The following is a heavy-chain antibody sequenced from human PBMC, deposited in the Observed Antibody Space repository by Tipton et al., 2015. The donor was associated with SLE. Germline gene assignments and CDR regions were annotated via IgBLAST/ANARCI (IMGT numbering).Heavy chain of an antibody. CDR2: INHSGST. D-gene: IGHD1-26*01. Sequence: TLSLTCAVYGGSFSGYYWSWIRQPPGKGLEWIGEINHSGSTNYNPSLKSRVTISVDTSKNQFSLKLSSVTAADTAVYYCASPLGRFDPWGQGTLVTVSS. J-gene: IGHJ5*02. CDR3: ASPLGRFDP. CDR1: GGSFSGYY. V-gene: IGHV4-34*01.